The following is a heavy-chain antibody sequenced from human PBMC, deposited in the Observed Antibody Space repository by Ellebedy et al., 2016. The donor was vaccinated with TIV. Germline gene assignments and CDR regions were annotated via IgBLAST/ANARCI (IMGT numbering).Heavy chain of an antibody. V-gene: IGHV3-53*01. CDR3: AKDSTNWQSWVDAFEI. CDR1: GFTFTNAW. CDR2: LYAGGRT. D-gene: IGHD7-27*01. J-gene: IGHJ3*02. Sequence: GGSLRLXXAASGFTFTNAWMSWVRQAPGKGLEWLSILYAGGRTDYADSVKGRFTISRDNFKNTLYLQMNNLRAEDTAVYFCAKDSTNWQSWVDAFEIWGQGTVVTVSS.